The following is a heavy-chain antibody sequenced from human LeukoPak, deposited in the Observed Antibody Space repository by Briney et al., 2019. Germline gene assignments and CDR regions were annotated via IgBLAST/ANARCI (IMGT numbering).Heavy chain of an antibody. V-gene: IGHV4-59*08. J-gene: IGHJ4*02. CDR1: GGSISSYY. Sequence: TSEALSLTCTVSGGSISSYYWSWIRQPPGKGLEWIGYIYYSGSTNYNPSLKSRVTISVDTSKNQFSLKLGSVTAADTAVYYCARQGVRGVPDYWGQGTLVTVSS. D-gene: IGHD3-10*01. CDR3: ARQGVRGVPDY. CDR2: IYYSGST.